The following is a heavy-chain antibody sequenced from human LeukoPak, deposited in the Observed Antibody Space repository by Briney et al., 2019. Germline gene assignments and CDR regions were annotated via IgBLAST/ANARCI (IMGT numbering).Heavy chain of an antibody. CDR1: GGSFSGYY. V-gene: IGHV4-34*01. D-gene: IGHD3-10*01. CDR2: INHSGST. CDR3: ASRSYYYGSGKIDY. J-gene: IGHJ4*02. Sequence: PAETLSLTCAVYGGSFSGYYWSWIRQPPGKGLEGSGEINHSGSTNYIPSLKSRVTISVDTSKNQFSLKLSSVTAADTAVYYCASRSYYYGSGKIDYWGQGTLVTVSS.